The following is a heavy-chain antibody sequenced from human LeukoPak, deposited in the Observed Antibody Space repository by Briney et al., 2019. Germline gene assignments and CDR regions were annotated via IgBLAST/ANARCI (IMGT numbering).Heavy chain of an antibody. V-gene: IGHV4-39*01. Sequence: SETLSLTCTVSGDSISTSSYFWGWLRQPPGKGLEWIGTFQYIGSTYYNPPLKSRVIISVDTSNNQFSLKLSSVTAADTAVYYCVRHDYYDSGGFDYWGQGTLVTVSP. D-gene: IGHD3-22*01. CDR1: GDSISTSSYF. CDR2: FQYIGST. CDR3: VRHDYYDSGGFDY. J-gene: IGHJ4*02.